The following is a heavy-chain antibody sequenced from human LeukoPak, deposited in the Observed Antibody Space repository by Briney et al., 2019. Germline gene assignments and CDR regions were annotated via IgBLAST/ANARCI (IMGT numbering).Heavy chain of an antibody. CDR1: GFSLSTSGVG. CDR2: IYWDDDK. V-gene: IGHV2-5*02. J-gene: IGHJ4*02. Sequence: SGPTLVNPTQTLTLTCTFSGFSLSTSGVGVGWIRHPPGKALEWLALIYWDDDKRYSPSLKSRLTITKDTSKNQVVLTMTNMDPVDTATYYCARAYDILTGYSPFDYWGQGTLVTVSS. D-gene: IGHD3-9*01. CDR3: ARAYDILTGYSPFDY.